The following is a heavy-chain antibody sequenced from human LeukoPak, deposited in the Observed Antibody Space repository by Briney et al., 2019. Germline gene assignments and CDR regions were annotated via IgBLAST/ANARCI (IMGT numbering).Heavy chain of an antibody. D-gene: IGHD5-12*01. CDR1: GFTFSSYW. J-gene: IGHJ4*02. Sequence: GGSLRLSCAASGFTFSSYWMHWVRQAPGKGLVWVSRINSDGSSTSYADSVKGRFTISRDNSKNTLYLQMNSLRAEDTAVYYCAKDASYSGYDSAHYFDYWGQGTLVTVSS. V-gene: IGHV3-74*01. CDR2: INSDGSST. CDR3: AKDASYSGYDSAHYFDY.